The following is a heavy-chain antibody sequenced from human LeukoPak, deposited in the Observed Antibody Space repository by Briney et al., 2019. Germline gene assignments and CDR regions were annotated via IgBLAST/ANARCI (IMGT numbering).Heavy chain of an antibody. CDR1: GFTVSSTY. Sequence: GGSLRLSCAASGFTVSSTYTSWVRQAPGKGLEWVSVIYSGGNIYYIESVKGRFTISRDTSKNTLYLQMNSLRAEDTAVYFCAGRHCSGGGCYFAGADPFDYWGQGTLVTVSS. D-gene: IGHD2-15*01. V-gene: IGHV3-53*01. J-gene: IGHJ4*02. CDR3: AGRHCSGGGCYFAGADPFDY. CDR2: IYSGGNI.